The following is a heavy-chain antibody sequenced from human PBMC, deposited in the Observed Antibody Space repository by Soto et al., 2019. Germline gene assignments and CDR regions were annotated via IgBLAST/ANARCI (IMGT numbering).Heavy chain of an antibody. CDR3: AKDPNGDYVGAFDI. Sequence: EVQLLESGGNLIQPGGSLRPSCAASGFTFRNYALSWVRQAPGPGPEWVSGISGSGGRTYYSDSVKGRFTISRDNSNNALFLQMNSLRAEDTALYYCAKDPNGDYVGAFDIWGRGTMVTVSS. D-gene: IGHD4-17*01. J-gene: IGHJ3*02. CDR1: GFTFRNYA. V-gene: IGHV3-23*01. CDR2: ISGSGGRT.